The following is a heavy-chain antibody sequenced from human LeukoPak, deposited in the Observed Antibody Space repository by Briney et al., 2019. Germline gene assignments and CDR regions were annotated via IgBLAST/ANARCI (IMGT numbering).Heavy chain of an antibody. J-gene: IGHJ3*02. CDR2: IYYSGST. CDR1: GYSISSGYY. Sequence: SETLSLTXAVSGYSISSGYYWGWIRQPPGKGLEWIGSIYYSGSTYYNPSLKSRVTISVDTSKNQFSLKLSSVTAADTAVYYCARNPIYYDSSGPGAFDIWGQGTMVTVSS. V-gene: IGHV4-38-2*01. D-gene: IGHD3-22*01. CDR3: ARNPIYYDSSGPGAFDI.